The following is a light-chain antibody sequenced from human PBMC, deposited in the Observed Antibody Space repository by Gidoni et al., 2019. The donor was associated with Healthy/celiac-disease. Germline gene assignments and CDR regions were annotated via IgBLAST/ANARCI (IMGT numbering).Light chain of an antibody. J-gene: IGKJ1*01. CDR3: QQSYSTPRT. V-gene: IGKV1-39*01. Sequence: DFQMPHSPSSLSASVGDRVTITCRASQSISSYLNWYQQKPGKAPKLLIYAASSLQSGVPSRFSGSGSGTDFTLTISSLQPEDFATYYCQQSYSTPRTFGQGTKVEIK. CDR1: QSISSY. CDR2: AAS.